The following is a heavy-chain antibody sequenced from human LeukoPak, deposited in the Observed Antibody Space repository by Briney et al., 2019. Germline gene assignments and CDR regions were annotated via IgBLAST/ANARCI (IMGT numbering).Heavy chain of an antibody. V-gene: IGHV5-51*01. J-gene: IGHJ4*02. CDR3: ARGETFIAVAGLFDY. D-gene: IGHD6-19*01. Sequence: GESLKISCKGSGYSFTSYWIGWVRQMPGKGLEWMGIIYPGDSDTRYSPSFQGQVTISADKSISTAYLQWSSLKASDTAMYYCARGETFIAVAGLFDYWGQGTLVTVSS. CDR2: IYPGDSDT. CDR1: GYSFTSYW.